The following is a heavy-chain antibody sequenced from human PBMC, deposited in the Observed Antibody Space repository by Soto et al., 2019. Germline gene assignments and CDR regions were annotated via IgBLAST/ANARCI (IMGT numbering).Heavy chain of an antibody. V-gene: IGHV4-39*01. CDR3: ASEVSSTDGMDV. D-gene: IGHD2-15*01. Sequence: SETLSLTCTVSGDSSVSSSSYYWGWIRQPPGKGLEWIGSIYYTGNTFYSPSFRRRLTISVDTSKSQFSLKLRSVTAADTATYYCASEVSSTDGMDVWGQGTTVTVSS. CDR1: GDSSVSSSSYY. J-gene: IGHJ6*02. CDR2: IYYTGNT.